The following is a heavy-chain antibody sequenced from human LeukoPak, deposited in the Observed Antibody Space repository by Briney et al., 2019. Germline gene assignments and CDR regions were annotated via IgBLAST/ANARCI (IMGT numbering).Heavy chain of an antibody. CDR3: AGPEVAAGTGY. CDR2: IYPGDSDT. CDR1: GYSFTTYW. Sequence: GESLKISCKGSGYSFTTYWIAWVRQMPGKGLEWMGIIYPGDSDTRYSPSFQGQVTISADKSISTAYLQWSSLKASDTAMYYCAGPEVAAGTGYWGQGTLVTVSS. D-gene: IGHD6-13*01. J-gene: IGHJ4*02. V-gene: IGHV5-51*01.